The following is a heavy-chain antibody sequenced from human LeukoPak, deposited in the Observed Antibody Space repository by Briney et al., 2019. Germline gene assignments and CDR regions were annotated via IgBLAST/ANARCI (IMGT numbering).Heavy chain of an antibody. J-gene: IGHJ4*02. CDR3: ATPAIGIAAAGFDY. CDR1: GFTFDDYA. Sequence: QPGGSLRLSCAASGFTFDDYAMHWVRQAPGKGLEWVSLISGDGGSTYYADSVKGRFTISRDNSKNSLYLQMNSLRTEDTALYCCATPAIGIAAAGFDYWGQGTLVTVSS. CDR2: ISGDGGST. D-gene: IGHD6-13*01. V-gene: IGHV3-43*02.